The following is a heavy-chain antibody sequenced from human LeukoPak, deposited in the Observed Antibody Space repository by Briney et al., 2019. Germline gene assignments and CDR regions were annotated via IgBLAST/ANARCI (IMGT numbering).Heavy chain of an antibody. CDR2: IRYDGSNK. Sequence: PGGSLRLSCAASGFTFTSYGMHWVRQAPGKGLEWVAFIRYDGSNKYYADSVKGRFTISRDNSKNTLYLQMSSLRAEDTAVYYCAKDEVRAAIGPDYYMDVWGKGTTVTVSS. J-gene: IGHJ6*03. V-gene: IGHV3-30*02. CDR3: AKDEVRAAIGPDYYMDV. CDR1: GFTFTSYG. D-gene: IGHD2-2*02.